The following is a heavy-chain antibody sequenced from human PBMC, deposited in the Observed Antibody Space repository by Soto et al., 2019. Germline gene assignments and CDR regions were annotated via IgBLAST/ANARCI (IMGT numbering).Heavy chain of an antibody. CDR2: ISKSGGTT. J-gene: IGHJ4*02. Sequence: PGGSLRFSCAASGFTFSAYEMHWVRQAPGQGLEWVSYISKSGGTTYYADSVKGRFTISRDDAKNSVYLQMSSLRPEDMAVYKCVREGHYYFDYWGQGALVTVSS. V-gene: IGHV3-48*03. CDR1: GFTFSAYE. CDR3: VREGHYYFDY.